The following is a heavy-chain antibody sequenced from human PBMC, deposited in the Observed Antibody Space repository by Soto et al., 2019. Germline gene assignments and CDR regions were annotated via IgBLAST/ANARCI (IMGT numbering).Heavy chain of an antibody. V-gene: IGHV3-49*03. J-gene: IGHJ6*03. Sequence: GGSLRLSCTASGFNFGAYAMSWFRQAPGKGLEWVGFIRSKAYGGTTEYAASVKGRFTISRDDSKSIAYLQMNSLKTEDTAVYYCTKEVISTTNYYMDVWGKGTTVTVSS. D-gene: IGHD4-17*01. CDR3: TKEVISTTNYYMDV. CDR1: GFNFGAYA. CDR2: IRSKAYGGTT.